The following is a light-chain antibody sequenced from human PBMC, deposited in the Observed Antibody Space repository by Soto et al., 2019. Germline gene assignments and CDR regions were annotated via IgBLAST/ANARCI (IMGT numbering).Light chain of an antibody. CDR1: QSVTSNY. CDR3: QQYGSSVTWT. J-gene: IGKJ1*01. Sequence: EIVMTQSPGTVSLSPGERATLSCRANQSVTSNYLAWYQQKPGQAPRLLIYAASSRATGIPDRFSGSGSGTDFTLSISRLEPEDFAVYYCQQYGSSVTWTFGQGTKVEIK. CDR2: AAS. V-gene: IGKV3-20*01.